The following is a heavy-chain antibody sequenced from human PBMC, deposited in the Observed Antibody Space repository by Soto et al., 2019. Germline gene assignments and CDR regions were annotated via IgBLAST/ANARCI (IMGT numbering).Heavy chain of an antibody. CDR1: GGSISSYY. CDR3: ARKHSGYDYYFDY. CDR2: IYYSGST. J-gene: IGHJ4*02. D-gene: IGHD5-12*01. Sequence: SETLSLTCAVSGGSISSYYWSWIRQPPGKGLEWIGYIYYSGSTNYNPSLKSRVTISVDTSKNQFSLKLSSVTAADTAVYYCARKHSGYDYYFDYWGQGTLVTVSS. V-gene: IGHV4-59*01.